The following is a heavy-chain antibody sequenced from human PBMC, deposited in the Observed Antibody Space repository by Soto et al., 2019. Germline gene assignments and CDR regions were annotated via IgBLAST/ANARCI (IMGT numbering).Heavy chain of an antibody. CDR1: GFTFSDHY. V-gene: IGHV3-72*01. J-gene: IGHJ4*02. CDR3: TVWGSGNDFGAA. D-gene: IGHD3-10*01. CDR2: SKNKADSYTI. Sequence: EVQLVESGGGLVQPGGSLRLSCAASGFTFSDHYMDWVRQAPGKGLEWVGRSKNKADSYTIEYAASVKGRFTISRDGSKNSLFLQMNSLKTEDTAVYYCTVWGSGNDFGAAWGQGILVTVSS.